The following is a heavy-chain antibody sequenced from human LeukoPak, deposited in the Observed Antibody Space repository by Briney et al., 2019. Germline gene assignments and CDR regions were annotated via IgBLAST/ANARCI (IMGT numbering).Heavy chain of an antibody. V-gene: IGHV1-69*05. J-gene: IGHJ4*02. CDR2: IMPTFDTA. Sequence: GASVKVSCKASGGSFSSYGFSWVRQAPGQGLQWMGGIMPTFDTANYAQKFQGRVTITMDESTSTSYMELRSLRSEDTAVYYCATFYSSGYYYVYWGQGTPVTVSS. D-gene: IGHD3-22*01. CDR3: ATFYSSGYYYVY. CDR1: GGSFSSYG.